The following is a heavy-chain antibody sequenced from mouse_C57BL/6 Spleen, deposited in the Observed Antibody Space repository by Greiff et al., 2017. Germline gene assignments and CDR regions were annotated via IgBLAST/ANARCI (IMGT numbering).Heavy chain of an antibody. CDR1: GYTFTSYW. V-gene: IGHV1-72*01. Sequence: VQLQQPGAELVKPGASVKLSCKASGYTFTSYWMHWVKQRPGRGLEWIGRIDPNRGGTKYHEKFKSKATLTVDKPSSAAYMQLSSLTSVDSTVYYGARLTGTTDWNFYVTGTEGTGAVSS. D-gene: IGHD4-1*01. CDR2: IDPNRGGT. J-gene: IGHJ1*03. CDR3: ARLTGTTDWNFYV.